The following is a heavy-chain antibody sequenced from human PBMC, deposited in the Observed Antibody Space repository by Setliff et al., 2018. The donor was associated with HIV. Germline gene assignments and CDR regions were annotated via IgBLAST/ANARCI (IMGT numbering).Heavy chain of an antibody. Sequence: GGSLRLSCAASGLIFSSYEMNWVRQAPGKGLEWISFIGGHGSIIHYADSVKGRFTISRDNAKNSVYLQMHSLRVEDTAVYYCARTDYYGMDVWGQGTTVTVSS. CDR3: ARTDYYGMDV. CDR2: IGGHGSII. J-gene: IGHJ6*02. V-gene: IGHV3-48*03. CDR1: GLIFSSYE.